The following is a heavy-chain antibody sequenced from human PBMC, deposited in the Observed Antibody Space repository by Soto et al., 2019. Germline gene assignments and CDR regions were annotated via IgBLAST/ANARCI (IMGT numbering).Heavy chain of an antibody. CDR2: ISYDGSNK. CDR3: AKDIDYGGNSRWVDY. D-gene: IGHD4-17*01. CDR1: GFTFSSYG. J-gene: IGHJ4*02. Sequence: QVQLVESGGGVVQPGRSLRLSCAASGFTFSSYGMHWVRQAPGKGLEWVAVISYDGSNKYYADSVKGRFTISRDNSKNTLYQQMNSLRAEDTAVYYCAKDIDYGGNSRWVDYWGQGTLVTVSS. V-gene: IGHV3-30*18.